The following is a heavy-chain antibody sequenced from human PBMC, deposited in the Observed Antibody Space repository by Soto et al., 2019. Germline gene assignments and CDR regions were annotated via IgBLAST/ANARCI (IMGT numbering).Heavy chain of an antibody. V-gene: IGHV1-18*01. CDR2: ISAYNGNT. Sequence: QVQLVQSGAEVKKPGASVKVSCKASGYTFTSYGISWVRQAPGQGLEWMGWISAYNGNTNYAQKLQGRVTMTTDTATSTAYMELRSLRSDDTAVYYCTRLPYSSSDQTTKPFDYWGQGTLVTVSS. CDR1: GYTFTSYG. J-gene: IGHJ4*02. D-gene: IGHD6-6*01. CDR3: TRLPYSSSDQTTKPFDY.